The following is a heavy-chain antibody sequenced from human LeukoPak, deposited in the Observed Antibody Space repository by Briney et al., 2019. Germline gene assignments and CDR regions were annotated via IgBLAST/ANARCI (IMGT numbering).Heavy chain of an antibody. CDR1: GFTFSSYS. V-gene: IGHV3-21*01. J-gene: IGHJ4*02. Sequence: GGSLRLSCAASGFTFSSYSMNWVRQAPGKGRERVSSISSSSSYKYYADSVTGRFTISRDNANNSLYLQMNSLRAEDTAVYYCARAGGSYEWANWGQGTLVTVSS. D-gene: IGHD1-26*01. CDR3: ARAGGSYEWAN. CDR2: ISSSSSYK.